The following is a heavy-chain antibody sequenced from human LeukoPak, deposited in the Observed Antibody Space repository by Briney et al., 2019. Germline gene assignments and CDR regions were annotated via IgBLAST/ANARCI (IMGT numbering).Heavy chain of an antibody. D-gene: IGHD1/OR15-1a*01. CDR3: ARDSSDANIDY. Sequence: GGSLRLSCAASGFIFSSYAMHWVRQAPGKGLEWVAVISYDGSNKYYADSVKGRFTISRDNSKNTLYLQMNSLRAEDTAVYYCARDSSDANIDYWGQGTLVTVSS. CDR1: GFIFSSYA. V-gene: IGHV3-30-3*01. CDR2: ISYDGSNK. J-gene: IGHJ4*02.